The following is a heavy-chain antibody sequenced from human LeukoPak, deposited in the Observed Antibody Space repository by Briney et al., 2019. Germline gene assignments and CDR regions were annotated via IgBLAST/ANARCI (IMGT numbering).Heavy chain of an antibody. Sequence: SETLSLTCTVSGASISSYYWSWIRQPPGKGLEWIGYIYYSGSTNYNPSLKSRVTISVDTSKNQFSLKLSSVTAADTAVYYCARDKSSLYYYDRSVAGAFDIWGQGTMVTVSS. CDR3: ARDKSSLYYYDRSVAGAFDI. V-gene: IGHV4-59*01. CDR2: IYYSGST. CDR1: GASISSYY. J-gene: IGHJ3*02. D-gene: IGHD3-22*01.